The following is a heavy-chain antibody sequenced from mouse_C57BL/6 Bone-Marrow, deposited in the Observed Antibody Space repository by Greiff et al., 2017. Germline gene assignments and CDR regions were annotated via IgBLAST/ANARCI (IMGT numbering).Heavy chain of an antibody. CDR2: IDPENGDT. D-gene: IGHD3-2*02. V-gene: IGHV14-4*01. CDR3: TTSDSSGYYAMDY. Sequence: VQLQQSGAELVRPGASVKLSCTASGFNIKDDYMHWVKQRPEQGLEWIGWIDPENGDTEYASKFPGKATITADTSSNTAYLQLSSLTSEDTAVYYCTTSDSSGYYAMDYWGQGTSVTVSA. J-gene: IGHJ4*01. CDR1: GFNIKDDY.